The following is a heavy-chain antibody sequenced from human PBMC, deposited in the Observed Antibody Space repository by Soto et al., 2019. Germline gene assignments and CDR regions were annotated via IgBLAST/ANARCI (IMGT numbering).Heavy chain of an antibody. V-gene: IGHV3-15*07. D-gene: IGHD2-2*01. CDR1: GFIFSNAW. Sequence: PGGSLRLSCAASGFIFSNAWINWVRQAPGKGLEWVGRIKSKADGGTTDFAAPVKGRFAISRDDSKNMMYMEMSSLRTEDTAVYYFTTDSYINMPIVRFDYWGQGILVTVSS. CDR2: IKSKADGGTT. CDR3: TTDSYINMPIVRFDY. J-gene: IGHJ4*02.